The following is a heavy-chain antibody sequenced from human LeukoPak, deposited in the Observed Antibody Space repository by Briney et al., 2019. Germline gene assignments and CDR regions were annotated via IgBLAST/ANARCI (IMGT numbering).Heavy chain of an antibody. CDR2: ISYDGSNK. Sequence: PGRSLRLSCAASGFTFSSYAMHWVRQAPGKGLEWVAVISYDGSNKYYADSVKGRFTISRDNSKNTLYLQMNSLRAEDTAVYYCARDQGITIFGVVIPNWFDPWGQGTLVTVSS. CDR3: ARDQGITIFGVVIPNWFDP. V-gene: IGHV3-30-3*01. D-gene: IGHD3-3*01. J-gene: IGHJ5*02. CDR1: GFTFSSYA.